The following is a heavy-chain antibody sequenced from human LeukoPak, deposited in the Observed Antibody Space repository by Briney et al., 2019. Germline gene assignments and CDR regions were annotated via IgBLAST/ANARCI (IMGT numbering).Heavy chain of an antibody. V-gene: IGHV4-59*01. D-gene: IGHD2-2*02. CDR2: VFHSGST. CDR3: ARGHPDTLDTFDI. CDR1: GGSISSAY. J-gene: IGHJ3*02. Sequence: SETLSLTCTVSGGSISSAYWNWIRQPPGKGPEWIGYVFHSGSTSHNPSLESRITMSLDTSKNRFSLKLASMTAADAAVYYCARGHPDTLDTFDIWGQGTLVIVSS.